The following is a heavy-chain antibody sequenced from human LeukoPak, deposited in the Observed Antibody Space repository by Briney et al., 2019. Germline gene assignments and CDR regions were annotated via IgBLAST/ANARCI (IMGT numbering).Heavy chain of an antibody. CDR2: IYYSGST. V-gene: IGHV4-59*08. Sequence: SETLSLTCTVSGGSISSYYWSWIRQPPGKGLEWIGYIYYSGSTNYNPSLKSRVTISVDTSKNQFSLRLRSVTAADTAVYYCARVSGRFTWYFDLWGRGTLVTVSS. CDR3: ARVSGRFTWYFDL. CDR1: GGSISSYY. J-gene: IGHJ2*01.